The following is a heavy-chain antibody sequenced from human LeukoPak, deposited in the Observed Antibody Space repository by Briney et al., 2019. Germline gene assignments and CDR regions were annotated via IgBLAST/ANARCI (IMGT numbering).Heavy chain of an antibody. Sequence: SETLSLTCTVSGGSISSYYWSWIRQPPEKGLEWIGYIYYSGSTNYNPSLKSRVTISVDTSKNQFSLKLSSVTAADTAVYYCARVTRVVPAAISGLNWFDPWGQGTLVTVSS. V-gene: IGHV4-59*01. CDR3: ARVTRVVPAAISGLNWFDP. D-gene: IGHD2-2*02. CDR1: GGSISSYY. CDR2: IYYSGST. J-gene: IGHJ5*02.